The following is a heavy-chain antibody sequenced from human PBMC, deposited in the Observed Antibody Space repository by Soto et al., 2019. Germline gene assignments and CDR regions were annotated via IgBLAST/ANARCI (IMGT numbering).Heavy chain of an antibody. CDR2: IYYSGST. J-gene: IGHJ6*03. D-gene: IGHD3-16*01. CDR3: ARRGNYMDV. V-gene: IGHV4-59*08. CDR1: GGSISSSY. Sequence: PSETLSLTCTVSGGSISSSYWSWIQQPPGKGLEWIGYIYYSGSTNYNPSLKSRVTISVDTSKNQFSLKLSSVTAADTAVYYCARRGNYMDVWGKGTTVTVSS.